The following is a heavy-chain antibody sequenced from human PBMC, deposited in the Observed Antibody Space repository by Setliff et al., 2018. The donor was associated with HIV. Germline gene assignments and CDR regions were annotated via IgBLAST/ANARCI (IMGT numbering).Heavy chain of an antibody. J-gene: IGHJ4*02. CDR1: GFTFGTYS. CDR2: INREETTE. CDR3: AKELAASGLGYFDS. Sequence: GGSLRLSCAASGFTFGTYSMNWVRQAPGKGLEWISYINREETTEWYADSVKGRFTISRDNSKNTVYLQMNSLRAEDTAEYYCAKELAASGLGYFDSWGRGILVTVSS. D-gene: IGHD3-22*01. V-gene: IGHV3-48*01.